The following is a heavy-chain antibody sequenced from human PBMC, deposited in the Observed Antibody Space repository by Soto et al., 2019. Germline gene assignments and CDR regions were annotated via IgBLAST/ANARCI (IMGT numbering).Heavy chain of an antibody. Sequence: EVQLLESGGGLVQPGGSLRLSCAASGFTFSSYAMSWVRQAPGKGLEWVSRISDTGGSTYYADSVKGRFTISRDSSKNNLYLQINSLRADDTAIYYCAKVGELAVGGFDYCGQGTLVTVSS. CDR2: ISDTGGST. D-gene: IGHD2-15*01. CDR1: GFTFSSYA. CDR3: AKVGELAVGGFDY. J-gene: IGHJ4*02. V-gene: IGHV3-23*01.